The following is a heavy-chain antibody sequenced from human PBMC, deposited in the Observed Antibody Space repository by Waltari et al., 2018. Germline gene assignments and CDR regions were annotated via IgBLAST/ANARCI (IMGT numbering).Heavy chain of an antibody. CDR1: GFTLGNYG. CDR2: IQNDRSIK. V-gene: IGHV3-33*05. CDR3: AREFSRICFHALDG. Sequence: QVQVVESGGGVVQPGGSLRLSCAASGFTLGNYGMHWVRQAPGKGLEWVEDIQNDRSIKNYADAVKGRFTISRENSKHTLYLEMNSLRAEDTAVYYCAREFSRICFHALDGWGQGTAVTVSS. J-gene: IGHJ6*02. D-gene: IGHD3-3*02.